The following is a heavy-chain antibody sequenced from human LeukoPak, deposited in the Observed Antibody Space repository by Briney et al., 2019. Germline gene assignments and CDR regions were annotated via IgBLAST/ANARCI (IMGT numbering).Heavy chain of an antibody. CDR3: ARVPLRFLEPFDY. V-gene: IGHV4-34*01. J-gene: IGHJ4*02. Sequence: SETLSLTCSVYGGSFNGYYWSWIRQPPGKGLEWIGEINHSGTTNYNPSLKSRVTMSLDTSKNQFSLRLNSVTAADTAVYYCARVPLRFLEPFDYWGQGTLVTVSS. CDR2: INHSGTT. CDR1: GGSFNGYY. D-gene: IGHD3-3*01.